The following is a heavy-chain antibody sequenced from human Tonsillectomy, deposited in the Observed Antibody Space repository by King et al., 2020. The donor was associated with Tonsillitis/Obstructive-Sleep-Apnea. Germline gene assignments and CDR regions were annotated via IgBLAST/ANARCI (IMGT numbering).Heavy chain of an antibody. J-gene: IGHJ6*03. CDR3: ARGYYYYYMDV. V-gene: IGHV4-59*01. Sequence: QLQESGPGLVKPSETLSLTCTVSGGSLSTYYWSWIRQPPGKGLEWIGYIYYTGSTNYNPSLKRRVTISVDTSKNQFSLKLSSVTAADTAVYYCARGYYYYYMDVWGKGTTVTVSS. CDR2: IYYTGST. CDR1: GGSLSTYY.